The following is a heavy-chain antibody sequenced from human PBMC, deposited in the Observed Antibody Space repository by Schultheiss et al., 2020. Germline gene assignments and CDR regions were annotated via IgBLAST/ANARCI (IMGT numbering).Heavy chain of an antibody. CDR2: ISSSSSTI. CDR3: AKDRGYCTGGVCYKGLYYYMDV. V-gene: IGHV3-48*04. Sequence: GGSLRLSCAASGFTFSSYSMNWVRQAPGKGLEWVSYISSSSSTIHYADAVKGRFTVSRDNAKNSLYLQMNSLRVGDTAVYYCAKDRGYCTGGVCYKGLYYYMDVWGKGTTVTVSS. D-gene: IGHD2-8*02. CDR1: GFTFSSYS. J-gene: IGHJ6*03.